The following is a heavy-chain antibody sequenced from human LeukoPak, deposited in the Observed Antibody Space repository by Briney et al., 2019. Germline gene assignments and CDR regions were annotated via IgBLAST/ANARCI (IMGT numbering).Heavy chain of an antibody. D-gene: IGHD6-19*01. V-gene: IGHV1-3*03. J-gene: IGHJ4*02. Sequence: ASVKVSCEASGYTFTSYAMHWVRQAPGQRLEWMGWINAGNGNTKYSQEFQGRVTISRDTSASTAYMELSSLRSEDMAVYYCARVVKYSSGPLTDLLPYYFDSWGQGTLVTVSS. CDR3: ARVVKYSSGPLTDLLPYYFDS. CDR1: GYTFTSYA. CDR2: INAGNGNT.